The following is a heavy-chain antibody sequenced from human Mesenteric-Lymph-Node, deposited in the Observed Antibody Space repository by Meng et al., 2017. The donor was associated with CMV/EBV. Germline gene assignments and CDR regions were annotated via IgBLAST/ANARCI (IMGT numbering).Heavy chain of an antibody. Sequence: GGSLRLSCAASGFTFSSYAMHWVRQAPGKGLEWVAVISYDGSNKYYADSVKGRFTISRDNSKNTLYLQMNSLRAEDTAVYYCARDQPDRAFDYWGQGTLVTVSS. V-gene: IGHV3-30*04. CDR3: ARDQPDRAFDY. J-gene: IGHJ4*02. CDR1: GFTFSSYA. CDR2: ISYDGSNK. D-gene: IGHD1-14*01.